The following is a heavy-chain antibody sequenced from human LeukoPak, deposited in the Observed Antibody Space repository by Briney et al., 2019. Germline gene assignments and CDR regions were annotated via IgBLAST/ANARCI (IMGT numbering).Heavy chain of an antibody. CDR1: GYTLTGYY. CDR2: INPNSGGT. D-gene: IGHD4-17*01. J-gene: IGHJ4*02. Sequence: ASVKVSCKASGYTLTGYYMHWVRQAPGQGLEWMGWINPNSGGTNYAQKFQGRVTMTRDTSISTAYMELSRLRSDDTAVYYCARSPLGYGDYYYFDYWGQGTLVTVSS. V-gene: IGHV1-2*02. CDR3: ARSPLGYGDYYYFDY.